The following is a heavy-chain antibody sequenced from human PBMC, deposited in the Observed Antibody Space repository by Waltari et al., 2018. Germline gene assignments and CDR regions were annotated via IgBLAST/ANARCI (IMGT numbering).Heavy chain of an antibody. J-gene: IGHJ4*02. V-gene: IGHV3-23*01. CDR3: ATVPGNYYDSSGPL. Sequence: EVQLLESGGGLVQPGGSLRLSCAASGFTFSSYAMSWVRLAPGKGLEWVSAISGSGGSTYYADSVKGRFTISRDNSKNTLYLQMNSLRAEDTAVYYCATVPGNYYDSSGPLWGQGTLVTVSS. CDR1: GFTFSSYA. CDR2: ISGSGGST. D-gene: IGHD3-22*01.